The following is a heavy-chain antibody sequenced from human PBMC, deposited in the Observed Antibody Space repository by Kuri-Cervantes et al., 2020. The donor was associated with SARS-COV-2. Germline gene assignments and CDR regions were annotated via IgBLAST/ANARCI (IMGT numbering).Heavy chain of an antibody. CDR2: ISAYNGNT. CDR1: GYTFTSYG. J-gene: IGHJ6*02. V-gene: IGHV1-18*01. Sequence: ASVKVSCKASGYTFTSYGISWVRQAPGQGLEWMGWISAYNGNTNYAQKLQGRVTMTTDTSTSTAYMELRSLRSDDTAVYYCARNLYCSSTSCPVGYYYYYYGMDVWGQGTTVTVAS. CDR3: ARNLYCSSTSCPVGYYYYYYGMDV. D-gene: IGHD2-2*01.